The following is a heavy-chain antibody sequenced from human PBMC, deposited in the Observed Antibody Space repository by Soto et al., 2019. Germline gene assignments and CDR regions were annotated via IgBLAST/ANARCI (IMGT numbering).Heavy chain of an antibody. CDR2: IKSKTDGGTT. CDR3: TTRSHSGWYIY. D-gene: IGHD6-19*01. J-gene: IGHJ4*02. V-gene: IGHV3-15*01. Sequence: EVQLVESGGGLVKPGGSLRLSCAASGFTFSNAWMSWVRQAPGKGLEWVGRIKSKTDGGTTDYAAPVKGRFTISRDDSTNTLYLQMNSLKPEDTAVYYCTTRSHSGWYIYWGQGTLVTVSS. CDR1: GFTFSNAW.